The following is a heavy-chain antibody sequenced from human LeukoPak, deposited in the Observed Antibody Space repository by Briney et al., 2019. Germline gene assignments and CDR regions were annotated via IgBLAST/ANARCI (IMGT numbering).Heavy chain of an antibody. J-gene: IGHJ4*02. CDR3: ARTGNFDY. CDR1: GYSLSTYW. CDR2: IYPGDSDT. D-gene: IGHD7-27*01. V-gene: IGHV5-51*01. Sequence: GESLKISCQGSGYSLSTYWIAWVRQMPGKGLEWMGIIYPGDSDTRYSPSFQGQVTISADKSISTAYLQWRSLKASDTAMYFCARTGNFDYWGQGTLVTVSS.